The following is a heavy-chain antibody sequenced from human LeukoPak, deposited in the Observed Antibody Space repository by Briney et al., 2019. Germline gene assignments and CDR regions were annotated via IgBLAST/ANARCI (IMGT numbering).Heavy chain of an antibody. D-gene: IGHD2-15*01. CDR2: INHSGST. J-gene: IGHJ2*01. CDR1: GGSFSGYY. V-gene: IGHV4-34*01. Sequence: SETLSLTCAVYGGSFSGYYWSWIRQPPGKGLEWIGEINHSGSTNYNPSLKSRVTISVDTSKNQFSLKLSSVTAADTAVYYCARDHLYCSGGSCYRYWYFDLWGRGTLVTVSS. CDR3: ARDHLYCSGGSCYRYWYFDL.